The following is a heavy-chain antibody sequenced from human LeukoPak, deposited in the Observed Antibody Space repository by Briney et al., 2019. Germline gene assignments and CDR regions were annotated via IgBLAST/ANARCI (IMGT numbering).Heavy chain of an antibody. J-gene: IGHJ5*02. V-gene: IGHV1-46*03. CDR1: GYTFTRYG. CDR2: INPSGGST. CDR3: ARVAIFGVALNWFDP. Sequence: ASVKVSCKASGYTFTRYGISWVRQAPGQGLEWMGIINPSGGSTSYAQKFQGRVTMTRDTSTSTVYMELSSLRSEDTAVYYCARVAIFGVALNWFDPWGQGTLVTVSS. D-gene: IGHD3-3*01.